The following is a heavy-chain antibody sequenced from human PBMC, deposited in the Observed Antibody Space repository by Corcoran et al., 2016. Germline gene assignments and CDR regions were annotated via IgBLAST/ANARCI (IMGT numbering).Heavy chain of an antibody. V-gene: IGHV3-48*04. CDR3: AIDQEGGTSSSYFYYGMDV. Sequence: EVQLVESGGGLVQPGGSLRLSCAASGFTFSSHSMNWVRRAPGKGLEWILYISGSGGTIYYADSVKGRFTISRDNAKNSLFLQMNTLRAEDTAVYYCAIDQEGGTSSSYFYYGMDVWGQGTTVTVSS. J-gene: IGHJ6*02. D-gene: IGHD2-2*01. CDR1: GFTFSSHS. CDR2: ISGSGGTI.